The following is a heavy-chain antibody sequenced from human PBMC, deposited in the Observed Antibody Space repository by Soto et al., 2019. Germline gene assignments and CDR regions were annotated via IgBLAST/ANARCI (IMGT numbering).Heavy chain of an antibody. V-gene: IGHV3-66*01. D-gene: IGHD1-1*01. CDR3: ARDGTYNWV. CDR2: IYSGGAT. Sequence: EVQLVESGGGLVQPGGSLRLSCAAPGFTVSNNYMRWVRQAPGKGLEWVSLIYSGGATYYADSVKGRFTISRDNSKNTLYLQMNSLRAEDTAVYYCARDGTYNWVGGQGILVTVSS. J-gene: IGHJ4*02. CDR1: GFTVSNNY.